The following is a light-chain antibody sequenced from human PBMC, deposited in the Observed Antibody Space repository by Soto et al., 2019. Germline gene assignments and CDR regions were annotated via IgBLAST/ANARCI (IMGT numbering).Light chain of an antibody. CDR2: CAS. V-gene: IGKV3-20*01. CDR3: QQYGSSPPII. J-gene: IGKJ5*01. Sequence: EIVLTQSPGTLSLSPGERASLSCRASQSVSSNYLAWYQHKPGQAPRLLLHCASSRATGIPDRFSGSGSGTDFTLTISRLEPEDSAVYYCQQYGSSPPIIFGQGTRLDIK. CDR1: QSVSSNY.